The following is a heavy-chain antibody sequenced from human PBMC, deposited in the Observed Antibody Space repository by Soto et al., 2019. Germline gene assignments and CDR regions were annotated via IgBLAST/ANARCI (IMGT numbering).Heavy chain of an antibody. CDR1: GGSISSSSYY. CDR2: NYYSGST. Sequence: QLQLQESGPGLVKPSETLSLTCTVSGGSISSSSYYWGWLRPPPGQGLEWIGSNYYSGSTYYNPSLKRRVTTSVNTSKNQCSLKRSSVTAADTAVYYCARHFTIFGVVSTNWFDPWGQGTLVTVSS. D-gene: IGHD3-3*01. J-gene: IGHJ5*02. CDR3: ARHFTIFGVVSTNWFDP. V-gene: IGHV4-39*01.